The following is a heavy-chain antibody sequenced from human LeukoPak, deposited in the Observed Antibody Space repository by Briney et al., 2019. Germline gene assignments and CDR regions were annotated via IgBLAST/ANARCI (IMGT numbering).Heavy chain of an antibody. V-gene: IGHV1-18*01. D-gene: IGHD2-2*01. CDR2: INDHYGST. J-gene: IGHJ4*02. Sequence: AWVKVACMASGYSFTSYHLSWLRQAPEQGLEWVGCINDHYGSTNYEQKFQGRVTMTNDRPTGTASLELARLRSDDTAVSYFARAGIVYCGSTSCYEFDCWGQGTLVTVSS. CDR1: GYSFTSYH. CDR3: ARAGIVYCGSTSCYEFDC.